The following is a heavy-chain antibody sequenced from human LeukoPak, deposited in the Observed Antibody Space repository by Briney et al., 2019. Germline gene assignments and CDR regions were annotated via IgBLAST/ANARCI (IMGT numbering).Heavy chain of an antibody. CDR3: AKGTYRLRFLNGWFDP. CDR1: GFTVSSNY. Sequence: PGGSLRLSCAASGFTVSSNYMSWVRQAPGKGLEWVSVIYSGGSTYYADSVKGRFTISRDNSKNTLYLQMNSLRAEDTAVYYCAKGTYRLRFLNGWFDPWGQGTLVTVSS. D-gene: IGHD3-3*01. J-gene: IGHJ5*02. CDR2: IYSGGST. V-gene: IGHV3-53*01.